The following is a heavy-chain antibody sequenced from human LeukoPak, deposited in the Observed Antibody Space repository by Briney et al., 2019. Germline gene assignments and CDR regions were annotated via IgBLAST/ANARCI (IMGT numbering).Heavy chain of an antibody. CDR3: ASLGAFDS. Sequence: SETLSLTCSVSGDSINNGNYYWNWIRRPAGKGLEWIGCSYGGTTIYNPSLKSRITISVDTSKNQFSLKLNSVTAADTAVYYCASLGAFDSWGQGTLVTVSS. CDR2: SYGGTT. CDR1: GDSINNGNYY. J-gene: IGHJ4*02. V-gene: IGHV4-61*02. D-gene: IGHD3-10*01.